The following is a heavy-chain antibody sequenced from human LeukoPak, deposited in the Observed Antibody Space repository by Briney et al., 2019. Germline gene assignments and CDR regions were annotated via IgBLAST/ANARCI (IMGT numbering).Heavy chain of an antibody. CDR1: GFTFSSYS. CDR3: ARVGGGYDYGYSFDY. Sequence: GGSLRLPCAASGFTFSSYSMNWVRQAPGKGLEWVSSISSSSSYIYYADSVKGRFTISRDNAKNSLYLQMNSLRAEDTAVYYCARVGGGYDYGYSFDYWGQGTLVTVSS. J-gene: IGHJ4*02. V-gene: IGHV3-21*01. CDR2: ISSSSSYI. D-gene: IGHD5-12*01.